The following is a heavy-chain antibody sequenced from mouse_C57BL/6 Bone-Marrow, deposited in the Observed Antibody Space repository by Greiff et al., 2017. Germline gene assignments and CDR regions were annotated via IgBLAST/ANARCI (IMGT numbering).Heavy chain of an antibody. J-gene: IGHJ2*01. D-gene: IGHD2-4*01. V-gene: IGHV7-3*01. CDR2: IRNKANGYTT. CDR1: GFTFTDYY. Sequence: EVKLMESGGGLVQPGGSLSLSCAASGFTFTDYYMSWVRQPPGKALEWLGFIRNKANGYTTEYSASVKGRFTISRDNSQSILYLQMNALRAEDSATYYCARSPRDYVYYFDYWGQGTTHTVSS. CDR3: ARSPRDYVYYFDY.